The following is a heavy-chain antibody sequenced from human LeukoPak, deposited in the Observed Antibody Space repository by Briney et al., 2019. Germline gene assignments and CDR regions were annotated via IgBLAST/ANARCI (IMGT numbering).Heavy chain of an antibody. J-gene: IGHJ5*02. D-gene: IGHD4-17*01. CDR2: IHTSGTT. CDR1: GGSIRPYY. V-gene: IGHV4-4*09. Sequence: SETLSRTCTVSGGSIRPYYWTWIRQSPGKGLEWIGYIHTSGTTNYNPSLKSRVTMSVDSSKNQFSLRLYSVTAADTAVYYCAKENYGWFDPWGQGTLVSVSS. CDR3: AKENYGWFDP.